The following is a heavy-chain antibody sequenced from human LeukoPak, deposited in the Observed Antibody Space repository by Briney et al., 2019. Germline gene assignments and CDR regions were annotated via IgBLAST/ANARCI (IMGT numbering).Heavy chain of an antibody. Sequence: GGSLRLSCAASGFTFSSYEMNWVRQAPGKGLEWVSLIHGSGGSTYYADSVKGRFTISRDNSKNTLYLQMKSLRADDTAVYYCATWAHSGYWIATFDYWGQGTLVTVSS. CDR1: GFTFSSYE. D-gene: IGHD3-22*01. V-gene: IGHV3-23*01. J-gene: IGHJ4*02. CDR3: ATWAHSGYWIATFDY. CDR2: IHGSGGST.